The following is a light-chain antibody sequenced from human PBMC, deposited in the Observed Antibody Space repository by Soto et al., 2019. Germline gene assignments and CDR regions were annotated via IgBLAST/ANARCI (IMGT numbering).Light chain of an antibody. Sequence: DIQLTQAPSFLSASAGDRVSITCRASQAISSYLAWYQQKPGRAPKLLIYQASTLESGVPSRFSGSGSGTEFTLTISSLQPDDFATYYCQQYNVYWTFGQGTKVDIK. V-gene: IGKV1-5*03. J-gene: IGKJ1*01. CDR2: QAS. CDR3: QQYNVYWT. CDR1: QAISSY.